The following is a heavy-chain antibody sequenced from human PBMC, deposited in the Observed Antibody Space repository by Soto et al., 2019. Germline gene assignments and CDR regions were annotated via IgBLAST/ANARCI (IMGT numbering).Heavy chain of an antibody. CDR3: ASLRFLEWLSPHYYGMDV. CDR1: GGSISSSSYY. Sequence: SETLSLTCTVSGGSISSSSYYWGWIRRPPGKGLEWIGSIYYSGSTYYNPSLKSRVTISVDTSKNQFSLKLSSVTAADTAVYYCASLRFLEWLSPHYYGMDVWGQGTTVTVSS. CDR2: IYYSGST. V-gene: IGHV4-39*01. J-gene: IGHJ6*02. D-gene: IGHD3-3*01.